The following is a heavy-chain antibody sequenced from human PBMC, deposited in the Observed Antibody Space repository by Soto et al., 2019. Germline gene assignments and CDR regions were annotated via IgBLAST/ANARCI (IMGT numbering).Heavy chain of an antibody. V-gene: IGHV4-59*05. CDR2: IYYSGST. J-gene: IGHJ4*02. CDR1: GFTFSSYS. CDR3: APLDYHDSSGYVHY. D-gene: IGHD3-22*01. Sequence: PGGSLRLSCAASGFTFSSYSMNWIRQPPGKGLEWIGSIYYSGSTYYNPSLKSRVTIPVDTSKNQFSLKLSSVTAADTAVYYCAPLDYHDSSGYVHYWGQGILVTVSS.